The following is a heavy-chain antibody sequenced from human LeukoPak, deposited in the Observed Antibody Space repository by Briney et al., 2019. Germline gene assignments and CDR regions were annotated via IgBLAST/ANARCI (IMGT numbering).Heavy chain of an antibody. D-gene: IGHD7-27*01. CDR1: GFAASEFTFSSYG. V-gene: IGHV3-33*01. J-gene: IGHJ2*01. CDR2: IWYDGSNK. Sequence: GGSLRLSCAASGFAASEFTFSSYGMHWVRQAPGKGLEWVAVIWYDGSNKYYADSVKGRFTISRDNSKNTLYLQMNSLRAEDTAVYYCTRGLGLWYFDLWGRGTLVTVSP. CDR3: TRGLGLWYFDL.